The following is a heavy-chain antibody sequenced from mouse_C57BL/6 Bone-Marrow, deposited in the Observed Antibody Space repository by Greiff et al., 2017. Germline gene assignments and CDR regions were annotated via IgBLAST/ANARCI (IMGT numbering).Heavy chain of an antibody. Sequence: QVQLQQPGAELVKPGASVKVSCKASGYTFTSYWMHWVKQRPGQGLEWIGRIHPSDSETNYNQKFKGKATLTVDKSSSTAYMQLSSLTSEDSAVYYCAIDRGYSAMDYWGQGTSVTVSS. D-gene: IGHD1-2*01. CDR3: AIDRGYSAMDY. V-gene: IGHV1-74*01. CDR1: GYTFTSYW. CDR2: IHPSDSET. J-gene: IGHJ4*01.